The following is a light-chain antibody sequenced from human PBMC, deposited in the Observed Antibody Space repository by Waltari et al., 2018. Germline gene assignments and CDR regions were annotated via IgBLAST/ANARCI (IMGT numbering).Light chain of an antibody. CDR1: QGISHS. J-gene: IGKJ1*01. V-gene: IGKV1-NL1*01. Sequence: DIQMTQSPSSLSASVGDRDTITCRASQGISHSLAWYQQKPGKAPQLLLYAASRLDSGVPSRFSGSGSGTDYALTISRLQPEGFATFGGEQYYSTLRTFGQGPKVELK. CDR2: AAS. CDR3: EQYYSTLRT.